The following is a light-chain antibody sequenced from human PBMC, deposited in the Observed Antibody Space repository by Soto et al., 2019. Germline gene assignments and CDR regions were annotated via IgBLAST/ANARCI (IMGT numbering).Light chain of an antibody. CDR3: QQYGRSPWT. V-gene: IGKV3-11*01. J-gene: IGKJ1*01. Sequence: EIVLTQSPATLSLSPGERATLSCRASQSVSRYLAWYQQKPGQAPRLLIYDASNRATGIPARFSGSGSGTDFTLTISSLEPEDFAVYYCQQYGRSPWTFGQGTKVDIK. CDR2: DAS. CDR1: QSVSRY.